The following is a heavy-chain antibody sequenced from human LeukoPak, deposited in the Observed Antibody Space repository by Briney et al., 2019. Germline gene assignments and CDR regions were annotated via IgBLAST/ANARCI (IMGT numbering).Heavy chain of an antibody. J-gene: IGHJ3*02. D-gene: IGHD3-22*01. V-gene: IGHV5-51*01. Sequence: GESLKISCKGSGYSFTSYWIGWVRQMPGKGLEWMGIIYPGDSDTRYSPSFQGQVTISADKSISTAYLQWSSLKASDTAMYYCARHPLYYYDSSGYYEDAFDIWGQGTMVTVSS. CDR2: IYPGDSDT. CDR3: ARHPLYYYDSSGYYEDAFDI. CDR1: GYSFTSYW.